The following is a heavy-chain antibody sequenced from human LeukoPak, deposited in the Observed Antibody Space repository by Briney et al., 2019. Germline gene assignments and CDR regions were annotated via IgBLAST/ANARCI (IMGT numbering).Heavy chain of an antibody. V-gene: IGHV3-48*03. D-gene: IGHD3-22*01. J-gene: IGHJ4*02. CDR2: ISSSGSTI. Sequence: PGGSLRLSCAASGFTFSSYEMNWVRQAPGKGLEWVSYISSSGSTIYYADSVKGRFTISRDNAKNSLYLQMNSLRAEDTAVYYCARGPPRGDSSGYYYQAYWGQGTLVTVSS. CDR3: ARGPPRGDSSGYYYQAY. CDR1: GFTFSSYE.